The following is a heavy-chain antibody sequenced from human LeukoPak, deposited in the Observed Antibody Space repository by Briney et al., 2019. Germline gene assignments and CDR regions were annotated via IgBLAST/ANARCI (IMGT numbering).Heavy chain of an antibody. V-gene: IGHV3-30*19. CDR3: TREVLVRGVRYHGVDV. D-gene: IGHD3-10*01. CDR1: GFTFSTYG. CDR2: TSYDGSNK. J-gene: IGHJ6*02. Sequence: GGSLRLSCAASGFTFSTYGMHWVRRAPGKGLEWVALTSYDGSNKDYADSVKGRFTISRDNSKNTLFLQMDSLRSEDTAVYFCTREVLVRGVRYHGVDVWGQGTTVTVSS.